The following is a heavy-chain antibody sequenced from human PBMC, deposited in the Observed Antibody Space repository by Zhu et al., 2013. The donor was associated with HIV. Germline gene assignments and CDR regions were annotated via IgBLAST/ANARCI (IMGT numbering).Heavy chain of an antibody. Sequence: QVQLVQSGAEVKKPGSSVKVSCKASGGTFSNYAISWVRQAPGPGLEWMGGIMPIFGTPNYAQKFQGRVTITADESTSTAYMELSSLRSEDTAVYYCARVPRYDILTGYNWFDPWGQGTLVTVSS. V-gene: IGHV1-69*01. CDR1: GGTFSNYA. CDR3: ARVPRYDILTGYNWFDP. J-gene: IGHJ5*02. CDR2: IMPIFGTP. D-gene: IGHD3-9*01.